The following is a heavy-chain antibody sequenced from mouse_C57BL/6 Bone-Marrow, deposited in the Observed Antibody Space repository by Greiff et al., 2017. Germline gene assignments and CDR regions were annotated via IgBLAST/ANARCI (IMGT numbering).Heavy chain of an antibody. J-gene: IGHJ2*01. Sequence: EVQGVESGGGLVKPGGSLTLSCAASGFTFSDYGMHWVRQAPEKGLEWVAYISSGSSTIYYADPVKGRFTISRDTAKNNLILQMNSLRSEDTAMYYCARHGSSVDYWGQGTTLTVSS. D-gene: IGHD1-1*01. CDR1: GFTFSDYG. V-gene: IGHV5-17*01. CDR3: ARHGSSVDY. CDR2: ISSGSSTI.